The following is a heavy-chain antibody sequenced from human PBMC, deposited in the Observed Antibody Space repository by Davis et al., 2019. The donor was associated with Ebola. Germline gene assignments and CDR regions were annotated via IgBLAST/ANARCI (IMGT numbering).Heavy chain of an antibody. Sequence: ASVKVSCKASGYTFTSYDINWVRQATGQGLEWMGWMNPNSGNTNYAQKLQGRVTMTTDTSTSTAYMELRSLRSDDTAVYYCARAGYDFWSGYYVFVGQGIGDYWGQGTLVTVSS. CDR2: MNPNSGNT. D-gene: IGHD3-3*01. CDR3: ARAGYDFWSGYYVFVGQGIGDY. V-gene: IGHV1-18*01. J-gene: IGHJ4*02. CDR1: GYTFTSYD.